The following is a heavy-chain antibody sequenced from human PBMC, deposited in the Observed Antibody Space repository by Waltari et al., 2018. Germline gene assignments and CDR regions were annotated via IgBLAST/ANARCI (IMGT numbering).Heavy chain of an antibody. D-gene: IGHD1-26*01. CDR2: ISYDGRNK. Sequence: QVQLVESGGGVVQPGRSLRLSCAASGFTFSSYGMHWVRQAPGKGLGGVAVISYDGRNKYYADSVKGRFTISRDNSKNTLYLQMNSLRAEDTAVYYCAKDRVVSGSYLFDYWGQGTLVTVSS. V-gene: IGHV3-30*18. CDR1: GFTFSSYG. J-gene: IGHJ4*02. CDR3: AKDRVVSGSYLFDY.